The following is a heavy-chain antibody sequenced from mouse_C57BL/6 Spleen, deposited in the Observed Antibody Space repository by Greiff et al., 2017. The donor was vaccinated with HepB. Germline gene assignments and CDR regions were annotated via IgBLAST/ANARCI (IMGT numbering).Heavy chain of an antibody. Sequence: VQLKQSGAELVRPGASVKLSCTASGFNIKDDYMHWVKQRPEQGLEWIGWIDPENGDTEYASKFQGKATITADTSSNTAYLQLSSLTSEDTAVYYCTTPHYYGSSYWFAYWGQGTLVTVSA. CDR1: GFNIKDDY. J-gene: IGHJ3*01. CDR2: IDPENGDT. V-gene: IGHV14-4*01. D-gene: IGHD1-1*01. CDR3: TTPHYYGSSYWFAY.